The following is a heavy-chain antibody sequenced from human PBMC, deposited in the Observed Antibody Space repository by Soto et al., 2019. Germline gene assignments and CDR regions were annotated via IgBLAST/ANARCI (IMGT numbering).Heavy chain of an antibody. CDR2: ISAYNGNT. CDR3: ARDVAGIAAAGYPPDNAFDY. J-gene: IGHJ4*02. Sequence: GASVKVSCKASGYTFTSYGISWVRQAPGQGLEWMGWISAYNGNTNYAQKLQGRVTMTTDTSTSTAYMELRSLRSDDTAVYYCARDVAGIAAAGYPPDNAFDYWGQGTLVTVPS. D-gene: IGHD6-13*01. CDR1: GYTFTSYG. V-gene: IGHV1-18*01.